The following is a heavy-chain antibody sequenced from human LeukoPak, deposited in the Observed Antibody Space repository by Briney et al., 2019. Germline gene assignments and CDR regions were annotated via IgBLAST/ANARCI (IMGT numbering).Heavy chain of an antibody. D-gene: IGHD3-3*01. CDR2: MNANSGNT. Sequence: ASVKVSCKASGYTFTSYDINWARQATGQGLEWMGWMNANSGNTGYAQKFQGRVTMTRNTSISTAYMELSSLRSEDTAVYYCARSDYDFWSGYHPSYGMDVWGQGTTVTDSS. CDR3: ARSDYDFWSGYHPSYGMDV. CDR1: GYTFTSYD. J-gene: IGHJ6*02. V-gene: IGHV1-8*01.